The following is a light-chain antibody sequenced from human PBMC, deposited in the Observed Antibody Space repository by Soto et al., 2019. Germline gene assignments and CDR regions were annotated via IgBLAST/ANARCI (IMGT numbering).Light chain of an antibody. Sequence: EIVLTQSPGTLSLSPGERATLPCRASQSVGSSFLAWYQQKPGQAPRLLIYGISGRATGIPDRFSGSGSGTDFSLTISRLEPEDFAVYYCQQYGSSPPYTFGRGTKLEI. CDR2: GIS. CDR1: QSVGSSF. J-gene: IGKJ2*01. V-gene: IGKV3-20*01. CDR3: QQYGSSPPYT.